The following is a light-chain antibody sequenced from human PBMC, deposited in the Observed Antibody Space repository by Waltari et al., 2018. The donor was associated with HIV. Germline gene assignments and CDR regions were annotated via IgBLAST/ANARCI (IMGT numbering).Light chain of an antibody. CDR3: QSYDSSNHVV. Sequence: NFMLTQAHSVSESPGKTVTTPCTRSSGSIASNFVQWYQQRPGSAPTIVIYEDKERPSGVPDRFSGSIDSSSNSASLTISGLKTEDEADYYCQSYDSSNHVVFGGGTKLTVL. CDR2: EDK. V-gene: IGLV6-57*03. J-gene: IGLJ2*01. CDR1: SGSIASNF.